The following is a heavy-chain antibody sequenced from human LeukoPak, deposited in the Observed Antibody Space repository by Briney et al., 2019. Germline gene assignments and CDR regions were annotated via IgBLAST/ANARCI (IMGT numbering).Heavy chain of an antibody. CDR3: ARELAVVVVTATTDY. D-gene: IGHD2-21*02. CDR1: GFTFSDYY. CDR2: ISDSGSTK. V-gene: IGHV3-11*01. Sequence: SGGSLILSCAASGFTFSDYYMNWIRRAPGKGLEWVSYISDSGSTKYYADSVKGRFTISRDKAKNSLYLQMDSLRVEDTAIYYCARELAVVVVTATTDYWGQGTLVTVSS. J-gene: IGHJ4*02.